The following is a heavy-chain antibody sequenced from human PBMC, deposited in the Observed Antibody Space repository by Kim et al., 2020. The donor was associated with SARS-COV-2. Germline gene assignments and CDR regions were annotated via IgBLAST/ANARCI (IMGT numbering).Heavy chain of an antibody. CDR2: IYYSGST. V-gene: IGHV4-59*01. J-gene: IGHJ3*02. Sequence: SETLSLTCTVSGGSISSFYWSWIRQPPGKGLDWIGYIYYSGSTNYNPSLRSRVTISVDTSKNQFSLKLSSVTAADTAVYYCARDLGYSSGWSDAFDSWGQGTMVTGSS. D-gene: IGHD6-19*01. CDR3: ARDLGYSSGWSDAFDS. CDR1: GGSISSFY.